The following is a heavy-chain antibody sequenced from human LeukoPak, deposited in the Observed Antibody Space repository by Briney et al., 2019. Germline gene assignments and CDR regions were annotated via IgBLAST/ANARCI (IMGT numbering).Heavy chain of an antibody. V-gene: IGHV3-53*01. CDR3: ARGIAAASFDI. CDR2: IYSGGST. CDR1: GFTFSANY. D-gene: IGHD6-13*01. J-gene: IGHJ3*02. Sequence: GGSLRLSCAASGFTFSANYMSWVRQAPGKGLEWVSVIYSGGSTYYVDSVKGRFTISRDNSKNTLYLQMNSLRSEDTAVYYCARGIAAASFDIWGQGTMVTVSS.